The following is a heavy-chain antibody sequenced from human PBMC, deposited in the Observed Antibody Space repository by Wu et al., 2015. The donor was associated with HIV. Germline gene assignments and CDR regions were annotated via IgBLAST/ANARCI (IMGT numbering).Heavy chain of an antibody. CDR1: GGTFSSYA. CDR3: ARDSAGYCSGGSCYDRSGTLYAFDI. D-gene: IGHD2-15*01. Sequence: QVQLVQSGAEVKKPGSSVKVSCKASGGTFSSYAISWVRQAPGQGLEWMGGIIPIFGTANYAQKFHGRVTITADESTSTAYMELSSLRSEDTAVYYCARDSAGYCSGGSCYDRSGTLYAFDIWGQGTMVTVSS. J-gene: IGHJ3*02. CDR2: IIPIFGTA. V-gene: IGHV1-69*12.